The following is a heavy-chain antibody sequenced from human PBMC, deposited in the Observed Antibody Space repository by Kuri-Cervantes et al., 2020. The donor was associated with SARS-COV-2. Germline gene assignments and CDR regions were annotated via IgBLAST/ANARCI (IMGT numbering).Heavy chain of an antibody. Sequence: GGSLRLSCAASGFTFSSYWMSWVRQAPGKGLEWVANIKQDGSEKYYVDSVKGRFTISRDNAENSLYLQMNSLRAEDTAVYYCARATNYYDSSGYSFSTGGCFDYWGQGTLVTVSS. J-gene: IGHJ4*02. D-gene: IGHD3-22*01. CDR1: GFTFSSYW. V-gene: IGHV3-7*04. CDR3: ARATNYYDSSGYSFSTGGCFDY. CDR2: IKQDGSEK.